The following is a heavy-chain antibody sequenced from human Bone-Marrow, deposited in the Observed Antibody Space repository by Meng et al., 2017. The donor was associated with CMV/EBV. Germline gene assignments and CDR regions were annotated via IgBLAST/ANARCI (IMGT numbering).Heavy chain of an antibody. CDR2: ISYDGSNK. Sequence: GESLKISCAASGFTFSSYAMHWVRQAPGKGLEWVAVISYDGSNKYYADSVKGRFTISRDKSKSTLYLQMNSLRAEDTAVYYCAKDEVHYGSGSYTDWGQGNRVNGAS. CDR1: GFTFSSYA. D-gene: IGHD3-10*01. V-gene: IGHV3-30-3*01. CDR3: AKDEVHYGSGSYTD. J-gene: IGHJ4*02.